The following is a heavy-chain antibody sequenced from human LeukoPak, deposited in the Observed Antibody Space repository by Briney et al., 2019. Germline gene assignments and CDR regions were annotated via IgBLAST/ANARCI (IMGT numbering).Heavy chain of an antibody. CDR1: GYTFTTHD. D-gene: IGHD7-27*01. CDR2: MSPNSGDT. V-gene: IGHV1-8*01. J-gene: IGHJ4*02. CDR3: VRTPPNWGFDY. Sequence: GASVKVSCRASGYTFTTHDINWVRQATGQGLEWMGWMSPNSGDTGYAQKFQGRVTMASDSSISTAFMELSSLRSEDTAIYYCVRTPPNWGFDYWGQGTRATVPS.